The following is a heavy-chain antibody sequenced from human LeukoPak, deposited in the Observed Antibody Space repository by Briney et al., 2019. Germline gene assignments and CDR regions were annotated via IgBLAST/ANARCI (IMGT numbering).Heavy chain of an antibody. CDR3: ARGDILTGYYTPCLDY. CDR1: GFTFSSYS. J-gene: IGHJ4*02. V-gene: IGHV3-21*01. CDR2: ISSSSSYI. Sequence: PGGSLRLSCAASGFTFSSYSMNWVRQAPGRGLEWVSSISSSSSYIYCADSVKGRFTISRDNAKNSLYLQMNSLRAEDTAVYYCARGDILTGYYTPCLDYWGQGTLVTVSS. D-gene: IGHD3-9*01.